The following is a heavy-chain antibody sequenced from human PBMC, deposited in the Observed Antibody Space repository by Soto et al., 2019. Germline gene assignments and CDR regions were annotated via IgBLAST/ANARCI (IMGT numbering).Heavy chain of an antibody. CDR3: ARQAVAGTRAKYYYYYYGMDV. Sequence: ASVKVSCKASGGTFSSYAISWVRQAPGQGLEWMGGIIPTFGTANYAQKFQGRVTITADESTSTAYMELSSLRSEDTAVYYCARQAVAGTRAKYYYYYYGMDVWGQGTTVTVSS. J-gene: IGHJ6*02. CDR2: IIPTFGTA. V-gene: IGHV1-69*13. D-gene: IGHD6-19*01. CDR1: GGTFSSYA.